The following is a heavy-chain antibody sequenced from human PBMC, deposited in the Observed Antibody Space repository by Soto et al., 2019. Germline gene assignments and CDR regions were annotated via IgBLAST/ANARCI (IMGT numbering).Heavy chain of an antibody. Sequence: SETLSLTCAVSGYSISSGYYWGWIRQPPGKGLERIGSIYHSGSTYYNPSLKSRVTISVDTSKNQFSLKLSSVTAADTAVYYCARAHYYDSSGPPPNWFDPWGQGTLVTVSS. J-gene: IGHJ5*02. CDR2: IYHSGST. V-gene: IGHV4-38-2*01. CDR3: ARAHYYDSSGPPPNWFDP. D-gene: IGHD3-22*01. CDR1: GYSISSGYY.